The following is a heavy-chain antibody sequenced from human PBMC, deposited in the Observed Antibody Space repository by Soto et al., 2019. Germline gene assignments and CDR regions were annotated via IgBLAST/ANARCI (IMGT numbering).Heavy chain of an antibody. V-gene: IGHV4-61*08. CDR3: ARGGEPLGYYGLDV. Sequence: KPSETLSLTCAVSGGSISSGGYSWSWIRQPPGKGLEWIGYSYYTGVTNYNPSLKSRVSMSVDTSKDQFSLNLTSLTAADTAVYYCARGGEPLGYYGLDVWGQGTTVTVSS. CDR1: GGSISSGGYS. CDR2: SYYTGVT. J-gene: IGHJ6*02.